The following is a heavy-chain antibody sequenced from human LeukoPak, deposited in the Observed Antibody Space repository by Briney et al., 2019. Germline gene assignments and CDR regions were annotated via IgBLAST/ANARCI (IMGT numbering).Heavy chain of an antibody. CDR2: IWSDGSKT. CDR3: ARDKGERSLDH. J-gene: IGHJ4*02. Sequence: GRSLRLSCIASGLPFSASGMHWVRQAPGKGLEWVAMIWSDGSKTYYADSVEGRFTISRDNSKNTVDLQMNRLGVDDTAVYYCARDKGERSLDHWGQGTLVTVSS. D-gene: IGHD1-1*01. V-gene: IGHV3-33*01. CDR1: GLPFSASG.